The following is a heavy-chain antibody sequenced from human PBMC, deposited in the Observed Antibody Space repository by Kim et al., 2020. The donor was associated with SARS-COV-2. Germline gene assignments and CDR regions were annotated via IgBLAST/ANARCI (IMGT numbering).Heavy chain of an antibody. Sequence: SETLSLTCTVSGGSISSYYWSWIRQPAGKGLEWIGRIYTSGSTNYNPSLKSRVTMSVDTSKNQFSLKLSSVTAADTAVYYCARDKNTVSNNWFDPWGQGTLVTVSS. CDR1: GGSISSYY. V-gene: IGHV4-4*07. CDR2: IYTSGST. J-gene: IGHJ5*02. D-gene: IGHD4-17*01. CDR3: ARDKNTVSNNWFDP.